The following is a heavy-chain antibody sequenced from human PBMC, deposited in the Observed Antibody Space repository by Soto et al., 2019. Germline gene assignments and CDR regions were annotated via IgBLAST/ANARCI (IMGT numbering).Heavy chain of an antibody. CDR3: ARDRFLESPGQSYYYYGMDV. CDR2: IYHSGST. Sequence: SETLSLTCAVSGGSISSSNWWSWVRQPPGKGLEWIGEIYHSGSTNYNPSLKSRVTISVDTSKNQFSLKLSSVTAADTAVYYCARDRFLESPGQSYYYYGMDVWGQGTTVTVSS. CDR1: GGSISSSNW. V-gene: IGHV4-4*02. J-gene: IGHJ6*02. D-gene: IGHD3-3*01.